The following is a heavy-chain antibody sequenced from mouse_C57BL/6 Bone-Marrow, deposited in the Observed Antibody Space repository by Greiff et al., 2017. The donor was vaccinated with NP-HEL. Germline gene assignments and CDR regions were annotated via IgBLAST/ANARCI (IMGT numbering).Heavy chain of an antibody. D-gene: IGHD2-5*01. J-gene: IGHJ4*01. CDR2: ISSGGDYI. CDR1: GFTFSSYA. Sequence: DVMLVESGEGLVKPGGSLKLSCAASGFTFSSYAMSWVRQTPEKRLEWVAYISSGGDYIYYADTVKGRFTISRDNARNTLYLQMSSLKSENTAMYYCTRGGYYSNYVFYAMDYWGQGTSVTVSS. V-gene: IGHV5-9-1*02. CDR3: TRGGYYSNYVFYAMDY.